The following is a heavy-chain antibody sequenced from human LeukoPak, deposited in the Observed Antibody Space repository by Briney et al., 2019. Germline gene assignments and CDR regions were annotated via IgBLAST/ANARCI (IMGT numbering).Heavy chain of an antibody. CDR3: ARALLTITMVRQNWFDP. V-gene: IGHV1-3*01. CDR2: INAGNGNT. J-gene: IGHJ5*02. CDR1: GYTFTSYA. Sequence: ASVKVSCKASGYTFTSYAMHWVRQAPGQRLEWMGWINAGNGNTKYLQKFQGRVTITRDTSASTAYMELSSLRSEDTAVYYCARALLTITMVRQNWFDPWGQGTLVTVSS. D-gene: IGHD3-10*01.